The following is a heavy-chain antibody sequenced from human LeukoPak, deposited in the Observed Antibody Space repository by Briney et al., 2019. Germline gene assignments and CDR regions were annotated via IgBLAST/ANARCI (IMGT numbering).Heavy chain of an antibody. D-gene: IGHD3-3*01. V-gene: IGHV3-30-3*01. CDR2: ISYDGTNT. CDR3: ARCRDYDFWSGSAVDY. Sequence: GGSLRLSCAASGFIFSSYAMHWVRQAPGKGLKWVAVISYDGTNTDYADPVKGRFTISRDNSKNALYLQMNSPRAEDTAVYYCARCRDYDFWSGSAVDYWGQGTLVTVSS. CDR1: GFIFSSYA. J-gene: IGHJ4*02.